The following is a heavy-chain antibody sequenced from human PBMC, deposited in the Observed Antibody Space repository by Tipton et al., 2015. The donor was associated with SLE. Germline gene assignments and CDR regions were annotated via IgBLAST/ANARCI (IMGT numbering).Heavy chain of an antibody. Sequence: TLSLTCTVSGGSLYSSYCTWIRQPPGRGLEYIGYIYYPGTTDYNPSLRSRVTMSQDTSKNQFSLKLRSVTAADTSVYFCARQGTGWYFDYWGQGMLVTVSS. V-gene: IGHV4-59*08. CDR1: GGSLYSSY. D-gene: IGHD1-1*01. CDR2: IYYPGTT. CDR3: ARQGTGWYFDY. J-gene: IGHJ4*02.